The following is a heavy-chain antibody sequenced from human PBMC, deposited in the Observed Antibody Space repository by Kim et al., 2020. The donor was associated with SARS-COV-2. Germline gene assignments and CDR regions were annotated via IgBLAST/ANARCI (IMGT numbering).Heavy chain of an antibody. CDR3: ARWGAKRGYSYAPFDY. CDR1: GGSISSSNW. D-gene: IGHD5-18*01. Sequence: SETLSLTCAVSGGSISSSNWWSWVRQPPGKGLEWIGEIYHSGSTNYNPSLKSRVTISVDKSKNQFSLKLSSVTAADTAVYYCARWGAKRGYSYAPFDYWGQGTLVTVSS. V-gene: IGHV4-4*02. CDR2: IYHSGST. J-gene: IGHJ4*02.